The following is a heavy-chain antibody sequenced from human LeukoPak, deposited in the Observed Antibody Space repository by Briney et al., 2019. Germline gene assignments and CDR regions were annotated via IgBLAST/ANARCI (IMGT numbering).Heavy chain of an antibody. CDR1: GGSISSSSYY. J-gene: IGHJ3*02. Sequence: PSETLSLTCTVSGGSISSSSYYWGWVRQAPGKGLEWVSSISSSSSYIYYADSVKGRFTISRDNAKNSLYLQMNSLRAEDTAVYYCARDLKRRVYYDSSGSDDAFDIWGQGTMVTVSS. CDR2: ISSSSSYI. V-gene: IGHV3-21*01. D-gene: IGHD3-22*01. CDR3: ARDLKRRVYYDSSGSDDAFDI.